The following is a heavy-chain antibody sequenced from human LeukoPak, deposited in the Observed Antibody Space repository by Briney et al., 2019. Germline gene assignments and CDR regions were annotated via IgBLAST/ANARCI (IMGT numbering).Heavy chain of an antibody. D-gene: IGHD5-18*01. V-gene: IGHV3-30-3*01. CDR3: AREDTAMAIFDY. J-gene: IGHJ4*02. CDR2: ISYDGSNK. CDR1: GFTFSSYA. Sequence: RGSLRLSCAASGFTFSSYAMHWVRQAPGKGLEWVAVISYDGSNKYYADSVKGRFTISRDNSKNTLYLQMNSLRAEDTAVYYCAREDTAMAIFDYWGQGTLVTVSS.